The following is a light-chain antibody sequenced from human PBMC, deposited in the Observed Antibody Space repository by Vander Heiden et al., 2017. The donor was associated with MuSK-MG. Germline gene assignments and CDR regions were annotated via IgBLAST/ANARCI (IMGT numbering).Light chain of an antibody. J-gene: IGLJ2*01. CDR1: SGHCTTT. CDR3: QTWCTGIQV. CDR2: VNSDGSH. Sequence: LVLPQSPSAPASLAASVTLTSTLSSGHCTTTTASHQQQPERGPRYLMKVNSDGSHIKGDGIPDRFSGSSSGAERYLTISSLHAEDEADYYCQTWCTGIQVFGGGTKLTVL. V-gene: IGLV4-69*01.